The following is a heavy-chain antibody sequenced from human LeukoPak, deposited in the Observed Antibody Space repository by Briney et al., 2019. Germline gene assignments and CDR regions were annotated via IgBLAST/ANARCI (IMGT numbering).Heavy chain of an antibody. CDR1: GGPFSGYY. D-gene: IGHD2-21*02. CDR3: ARAAYCGGDCYYYFDY. Sequence: PSETLSLTCAVYGGPFSGYYWSWIRQPPGKGLEWIGEINHSGSTNYNPSLKSRVTISVDTSRNQFSLKLSSVTAADTAVYFCARAAYCGGDCYYYFDYWGQGTLVTVSS. J-gene: IGHJ4*02. V-gene: IGHV4-34*01. CDR2: INHSGST.